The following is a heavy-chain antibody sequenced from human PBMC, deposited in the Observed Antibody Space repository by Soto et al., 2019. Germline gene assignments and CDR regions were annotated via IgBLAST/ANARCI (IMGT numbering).Heavy chain of an antibody. J-gene: IGHJ6*01. CDR1: GFTFSTYA. D-gene: IGHD5-18*01. CDR2: ITGSGGDI. CDR3: AKDPATPYNRYSGLGNDGLDV. V-gene: IGHV3-23*01. Sequence: EVQLLESGGGLVQPGGSLRLSCAASGFTFSTYAMSWVRQAPGMGLEWVSTITGSGGDIYYADSVSGRFTISRDNSKTTLYLQMNSLRAEDTAVYYCAKDPATPYNRYSGLGNDGLDVW.